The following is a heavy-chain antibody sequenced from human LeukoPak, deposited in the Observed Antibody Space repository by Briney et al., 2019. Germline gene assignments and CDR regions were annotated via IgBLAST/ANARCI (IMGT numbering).Heavy chain of an antibody. CDR2: INHSGST. J-gene: IGHJ4*02. D-gene: IGHD1-1*01. V-gene: IGHV4-34*01. Sequence: SETLSLTCAVYGGSFSGYYWSWIRKPPGKGLEWIGEINHSGSTNYNPSLKSRVTISVDTSRNQFSLKLSSVTAADTAVYYCARGKDSPGKYYFDYWGQGTLVTVSS. CDR3: ARGKDSPGKYYFDY. CDR1: GGSFSGYY.